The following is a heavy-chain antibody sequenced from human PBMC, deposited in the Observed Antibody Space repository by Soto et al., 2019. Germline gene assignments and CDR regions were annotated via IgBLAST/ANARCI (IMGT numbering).Heavy chain of an antibody. V-gene: IGHV1-58*02. CDR3: AAVDYGDLNDAFDI. CDR1: GFTFTSSA. Sequence: SVKVSCKASGFTFTSSAMQWVRQARGQRLEWIGWIVVGSGNTNYAQKFQERVTITRDMSTSTAYMELSSLRSEDTAVYYCAAVDYGDLNDAFDIWGQGTMVTVSS. CDR2: IVVGSGNT. D-gene: IGHD4-17*01. J-gene: IGHJ3*02.